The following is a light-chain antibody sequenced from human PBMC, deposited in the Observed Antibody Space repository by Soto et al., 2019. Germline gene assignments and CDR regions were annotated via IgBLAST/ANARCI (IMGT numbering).Light chain of an antibody. CDR3: QQADSFPYT. V-gene: IGKV1-12*01. J-gene: IGKJ2*01. Sequence: DIQMTQSPSSVSASVGDRVTITCRASQHISKWLAWYQQKPGKAPNLLIFAASNLRSGVPSRFSGSGSGTEYSLTISSLQPEDFATYYCQQADSFPYTFGQGTKLEIK. CDR1: QHISKW. CDR2: AAS.